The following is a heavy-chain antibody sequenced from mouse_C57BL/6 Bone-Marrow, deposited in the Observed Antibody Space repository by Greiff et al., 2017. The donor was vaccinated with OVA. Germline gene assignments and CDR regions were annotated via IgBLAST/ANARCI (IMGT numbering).Heavy chain of an antibody. V-gene: IGHV1-47*01. J-gene: IGHJ3*01. CDR1: GYTFTTYP. Sequence: VKLMESGAELVKPGASVKMSCKASGYTFTTYPIEWMKQNHGKSLEWIGNFHPYNDDTKYNEKFKGKATLTVEKSSSTVYLELSRLTSDDSAVYYCARRGYYDSWFAYWGQGTLVTVSA. CDR2: FHPYNDDT. D-gene: IGHD2-4*01. CDR3: ARRGYYDSWFAY.